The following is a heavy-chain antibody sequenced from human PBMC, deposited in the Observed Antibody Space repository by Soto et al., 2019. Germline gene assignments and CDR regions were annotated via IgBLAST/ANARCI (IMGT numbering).Heavy chain of an antibody. CDR3: ARGPSMIAVGVGGFDP. V-gene: IGHV4-30-2*01. CDR2: IYHSGST. Sequence: QLQLQESGSGLVKPSQTLSLTCAVSGGSISSGGYSWSWIRQPPGKGLEWIGYIYHSGSTYYNPSLKSRVTISVDRSKNQFSLKLSSVTAADTAVYYCARGPSMIAVGVGGFDPWGQGTLVTVSS. J-gene: IGHJ5*02. D-gene: IGHD3-22*01. CDR1: GGSISSGGYS.